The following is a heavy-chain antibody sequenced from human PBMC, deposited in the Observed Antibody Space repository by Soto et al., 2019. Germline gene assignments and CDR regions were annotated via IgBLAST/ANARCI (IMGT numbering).Heavy chain of an antibody. D-gene: IGHD3-3*01. J-gene: IGHJ4*02. V-gene: IGHV4-34*01. Sequence: SETLSLTCAVYGGSFTDYYWNWIRQPPGKGLEWIGEIHHTGTINYNPSFKSRVTISVDTSKNQFSLKMKSINAADTAVYYCARFEVGTTTRDYWGQGTLVTVSS. CDR3: ARFEVGTTTRDY. CDR1: GGSFTDYY. CDR2: IHHTGTI.